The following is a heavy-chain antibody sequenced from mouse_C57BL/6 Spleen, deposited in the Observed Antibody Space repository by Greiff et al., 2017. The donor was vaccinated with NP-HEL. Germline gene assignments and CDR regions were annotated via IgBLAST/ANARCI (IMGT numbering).Heavy chain of an antibody. J-gene: IGHJ4*01. CDR1: GYSITSGYY. Sequence: EVHLVESGPGLVKPSQSLSLTCSVTGYSITSGYYWNWIRQFPGNKLEWMGYISYDGSNNYNPSLKNRISITRDTSKNQFFLKLNSVTTEDTATYYCAREGMVTAMDYWGQGTSVTVSS. CDR3: AREGMVTAMDY. V-gene: IGHV3-6*01. D-gene: IGHD2-2*01. CDR2: ISYDGSN.